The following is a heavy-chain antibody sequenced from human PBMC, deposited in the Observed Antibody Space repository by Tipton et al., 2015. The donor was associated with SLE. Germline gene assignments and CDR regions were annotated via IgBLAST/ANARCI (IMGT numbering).Heavy chain of an antibody. V-gene: IGHV3-7*01. CDR3: AREVDCDY. Sequence: GSLRLSCAASRFTFSRHWMSWVRQAPGKGLEWVANINQDESEEYYVDSVKGRFTISRDNAKKSLYLQMDSLRVEDTAVYYCAREVDCDYWGQGTLVTVSS. J-gene: IGHJ4*02. CDR2: INQDESEE. CDR1: RFTFSRHW. D-gene: IGHD2-15*01.